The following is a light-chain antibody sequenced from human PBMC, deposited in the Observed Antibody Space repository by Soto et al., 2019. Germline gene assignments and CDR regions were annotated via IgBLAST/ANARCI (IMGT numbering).Light chain of an antibody. Sequence: DIQMTQSPSTLSASVGDRGAITCRASQSVTYRLAWYQQKAGKAPKLLIYDASSLESGVPSRFSGSGSGTEFTLSITNLQPGDFATYYCQQYNTYSTFGQGTRLEIK. J-gene: IGKJ5*01. CDR1: QSVTYR. CDR3: QQYNTYST. CDR2: DAS. V-gene: IGKV1-5*01.